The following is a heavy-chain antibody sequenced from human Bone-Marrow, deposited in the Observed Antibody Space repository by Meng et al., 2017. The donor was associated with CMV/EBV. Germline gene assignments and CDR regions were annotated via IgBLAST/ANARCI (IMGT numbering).Heavy chain of an antibody. V-gene: IGHV4-59*01. D-gene: IGHD3-3*01. CDR1: GGSISSYY. J-gene: IGHJ4*02. CDR2: IYSSGRT. CDR3: ARGPQYYDFWSGYYDY. Sequence: GSLRLSCNVSGGSISSYYWTWIRQPPGKGLEWIGYIYSSGRTNYNPSLKSRVTMSVDTSKNQFSLRLSSVTAADTAVYYCARGPQYYDFWSGYYDYWGQGTLVTVSS.